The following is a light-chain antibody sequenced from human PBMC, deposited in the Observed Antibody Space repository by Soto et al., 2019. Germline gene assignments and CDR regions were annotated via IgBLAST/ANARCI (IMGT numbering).Light chain of an antibody. V-gene: IGKV3-20*01. Sequence: EIVLMQSPGTLSLSQAERATLSGRVSQSVSNNYLAWYEQRPGQAPRLLIFAASRRATGIPDRFTGSGSGTDFTLTISRLEPEDFAVYYCQQYAISPGTFGQGTKVDIK. CDR3: QQYAISPGT. CDR1: QSVSNNY. J-gene: IGKJ1*01. CDR2: AAS.